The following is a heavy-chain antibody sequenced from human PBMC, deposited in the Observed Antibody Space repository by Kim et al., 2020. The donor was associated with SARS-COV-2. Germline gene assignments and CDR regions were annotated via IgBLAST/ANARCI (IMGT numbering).Heavy chain of an antibody. D-gene: IGHD3-10*01. CDR3: AKDFPTLVYYGSWRFSPYYYVMDV. Sequence: GGSLRLSCAASGFTFSSYAMSWVRQAPGKGLEWVSAISGSGGSTYYADSVKGRFTISRDNSKNTLYLQMNSLRAEDTAVYYCAKDFPTLVYYGSWRFSPYYYVMDVWGRGTTVTVSS. CDR1: GFTFSSYA. V-gene: IGHV3-23*01. J-gene: IGHJ6*02. CDR2: ISGSGGST.